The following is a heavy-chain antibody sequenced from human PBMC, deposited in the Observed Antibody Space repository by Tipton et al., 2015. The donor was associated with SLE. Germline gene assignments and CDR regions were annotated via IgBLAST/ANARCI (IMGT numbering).Heavy chain of an antibody. J-gene: IGHJ4*02. Sequence: GLVKPSETLSLTCTVSGASINSGGYYWSWIRQLSGRGLEWIGYIYDSGSTYYNPSLKSRITMSVDTSKNQASLKVSSVTAADTAVYYCVRFVSRTLEWLQYFDNWGQGVLVTVSS. CDR2: IYDSGST. V-gene: IGHV4-30-4*08. CDR3: VRFVSRTLEWLQYFDN. CDR1: GASINSGGYY. D-gene: IGHD3-3*01.